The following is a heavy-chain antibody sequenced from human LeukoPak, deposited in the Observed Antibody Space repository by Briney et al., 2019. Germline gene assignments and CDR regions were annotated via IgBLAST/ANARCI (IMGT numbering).Heavy chain of an antibody. CDR2: IIPIFGTA. D-gene: IGHD3-9*01. CDR1: LGSLSSDA. Sequence: VNVSSMHSLGSLSSDAISSVRQAPRQGLEWMGGIIPIFGTANNAQNPQGRVTITTDQSTSTAYMELSSLRSEDTAVYYCASWHYYDILTGYYGGYDYWGEGTLVTVSS. CDR3: ASWHYYDILTGYYGGYDY. J-gene: IGHJ4*02. V-gene: IGHV1-69*05.